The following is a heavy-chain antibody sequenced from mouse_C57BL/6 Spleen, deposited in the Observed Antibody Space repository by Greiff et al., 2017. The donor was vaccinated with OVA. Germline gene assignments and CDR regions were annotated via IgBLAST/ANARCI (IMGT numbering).Heavy chain of an antibody. CDR3: ARHNGSFYAMDY. D-gene: IGHD1-1*01. V-gene: IGHV2-6-1*01. CDR2: IWSDGST. Sequence: QVQLQQSGPGLVAPSQSLSITCTVSGFSLTSYGVHWVRQPPGKGLEWLVVIWSDGSTTYNSALKSRLSISKDNSKSQVFLKMNSLQTDDTAMYYCARHNGSFYAMDYWGQGTSVTVSS. CDR1: GFSLTSYG. J-gene: IGHJ4*01.